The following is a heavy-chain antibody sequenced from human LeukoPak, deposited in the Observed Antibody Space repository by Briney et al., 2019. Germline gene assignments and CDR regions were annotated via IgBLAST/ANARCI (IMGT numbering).Heavy chain of an antibody. CDR2: IRSDGSVK. V-gene: IGHV3-30*02. Sequence: GGSLRLSCAASGFTFSGYGIHWVRQAPGKGLEWVAFIRSDGSVKYYAGSVRGRFTISRDNSKNTLYLQMNSLRAEDTAVYYCAKDEAAAGVDFDYWGQGTLVTVYS. D-gene: IGHD6-13*01. CDR1: GFTFSGYG. CDR3: AKDEAAAGVDFDY. J-gene: IGHJ4*02.